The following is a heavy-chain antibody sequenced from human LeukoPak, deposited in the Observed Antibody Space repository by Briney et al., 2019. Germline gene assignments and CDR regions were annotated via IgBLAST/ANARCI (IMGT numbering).Heavy chain of an antibody. CDR3: ASLGGSGWSVGGYYYGMDV. J-gene: IGHJ6*02. Sequence: GGSLRLSCAASGFTFSSYSMNWVRQTPGKGLEWVSSISSSSSYIYYADSVKGRFTISRDNAKNSLYLQMNSLRAEDTAVYYCASLGGSGWSVGGYYYGMDVWGQGTTVTVSS. CDR2: ISSSSSYI. CDR1: GFTFSSYS. V-gene: IGHV3-21*01. D-gene: IGHD6-19*01.